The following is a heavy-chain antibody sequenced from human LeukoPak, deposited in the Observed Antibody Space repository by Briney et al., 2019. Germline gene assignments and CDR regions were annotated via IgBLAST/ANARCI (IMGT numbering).Heavy chain of an antibody. D-gene: IGHD2-2*02. J-gene: IGHJ4*02. CDR2: ISSSSSTI. CDR3: ARDCSSTGCYIYNWYFDY. CDR1: GFTFTTYS. V-gene: IGHV3-48*01. Sequence: GGSLRLSCAASGFTFTTYSMNWVRQAPGKGLEWVSYISSSSSTIYYADSVKGRFTISRDNAKNSLYLHMNSLRAEDTAVYYCARDCSSTGCYIYNWYFDYWGQGTLVTVSS.